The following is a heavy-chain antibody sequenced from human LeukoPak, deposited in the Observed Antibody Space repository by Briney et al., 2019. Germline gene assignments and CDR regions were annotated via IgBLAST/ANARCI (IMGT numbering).Heavy chain of an antibody. D-gene: IGHD3-3*01. CDR3: ARDALYYDFWSGYYPIDY. J-gene: IGHJ4*02. CDR2: MSPNSGDT. V-gene: IGHV1-8*01. Sequence: EASVTVSCKASGYTFTSYDFNWVRQATGQRPEWMGWMSPNSGDTGYAQKFQDRVTMTRNTSISTAYMELSSPRSDDTAVYYCARDALYYDFWSGYYPIDYWGQGTLVTVSS. CDR1: GYTFTSYD.